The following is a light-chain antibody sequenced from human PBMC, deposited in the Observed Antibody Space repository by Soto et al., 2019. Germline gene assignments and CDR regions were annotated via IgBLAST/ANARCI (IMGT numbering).Light chain of an antibody. CDR1: SGHSSYA. V-gene: IGLV4-69*01. CDR3: QTWGTGILV. Sequence: QLVLTQSPSASASLGASVKLTCALSSGHSSYAIAWHQQQPEKGPRALMKLNSDGSHTRGDGIPDRFSGSSSGAERYLTISSLQSEDEAESYCQTWGTGILVFGGGTKLTVL. J-gene: IGLJ3*02. CDR2: LNSDGSH.